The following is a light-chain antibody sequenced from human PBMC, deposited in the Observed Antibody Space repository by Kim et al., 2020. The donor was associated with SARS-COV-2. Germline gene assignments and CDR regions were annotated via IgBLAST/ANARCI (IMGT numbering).Light chain of an antibody. Sequence: PGERVALSCRASHSVTSSRLAWYQQKAGQAPRLLIYDASSRATGVPDRFSGSGSGTDFTLTISRLEPEDVAVYYCQQYGSFPYTFGQGTKLEI. CDR3: QQYGSFPYT. CDR2: DAS. CDR1: HSVTSSR. J-gene: IGKJ2*01. V-gene: IGKV3-20*01.